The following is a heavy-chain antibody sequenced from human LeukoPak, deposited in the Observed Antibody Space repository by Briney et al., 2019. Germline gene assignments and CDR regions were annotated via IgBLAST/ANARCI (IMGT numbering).Heavy chain of an antibody. CDR1: GGSISSYY. D-gene: IGHD5-18*01. Sequence: PSETLSLTCTVSGGSISSYYWSWIRQPPGKGLEWIGYIYYSGSTNYNPSLKSRVTISVDTSENQFSLKLSSVTAADTAVYYCASVDTAVSGYFDYWGQGTLVTVSS. V-gene: IGHV4-59*01. CDR2: IYYSGST. CDR3: ASVDTAVSGYFDY. J-gene: IGHJ4*02.